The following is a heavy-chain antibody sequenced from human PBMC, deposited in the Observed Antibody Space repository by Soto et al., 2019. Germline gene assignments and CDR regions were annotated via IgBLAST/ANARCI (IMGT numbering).Heavy chain of an antibody. CDR3: TTDFRLEYDGSSGYRPCFCY. D-gene: IGHD3-22*01. CDR1: GFTFSNAW. J-gene: IGHJ4*02. CDR2: IKSKTDGGTT. V-gene: IGHV3-15*01. Sequence: GGSLRLSCAASGFTFSNAWMSWVRQAPGKGLEWVGRIKSKTDGGTTDYAAPVKGRFTISRDDSKNTLYLQMNSLKTEDTAVYYSTTDFRLEYDGSSGYRPCFCYRGRGSLV.